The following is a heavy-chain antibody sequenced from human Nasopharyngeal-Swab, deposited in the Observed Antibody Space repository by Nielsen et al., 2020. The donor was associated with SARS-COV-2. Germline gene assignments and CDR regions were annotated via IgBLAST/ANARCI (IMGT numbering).Heavy chain of an antibody. Sequence: GESLKISCAASEFTMSRNGMHWVRQAPGKGLEWVAYISSSSSTSYYADSVKGRFTISRDNPKNSLYLQMNSLRDEDTALCYCARDVAIVGATLENWGQGTLVTVSS. CDR2: ISSSSSTS. CDR3: ARDVAIVGATLEN. CDR1: EFTMSRNG. D-gene: IGHD1-26*01. J-gene: IGHJ4*02. V-gene: IGHV3-48*02.